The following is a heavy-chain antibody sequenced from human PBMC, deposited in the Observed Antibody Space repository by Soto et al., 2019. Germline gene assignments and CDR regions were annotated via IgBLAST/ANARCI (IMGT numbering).Heavy chain of an antibody. CDR2: ISSSSSTI. J-gene: IGHJ4*02. V-gene: IGHV3-48*02. D-gene: IGHD4-17*01. CDR1: GFTFSSYS. Sequence: EVQLVESGGGLVQPGGSLRLSCAASGFTFSSYSMNWVRQAPGKGLEWVSYISSSSSTIYYADSVKGRFTISRDNAKNSLYLQMNSLRDEDTAVYYCARGYGGAYGGNFLPDYWGQGTLVTVSS. CDR3: ARGYGGAYGGNFLPDY.